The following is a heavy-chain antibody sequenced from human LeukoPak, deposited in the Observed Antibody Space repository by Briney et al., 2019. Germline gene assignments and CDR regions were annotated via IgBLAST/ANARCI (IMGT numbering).Heavy chain of an antibody. Sequence: SETLSLTCTVSGGSISGYYWSWIRQPAGKGLEWIGRMSTSGNSNYIPSLVSRVTMSVDTSKNQFSLNLSSVTAADTAVYYCARESGSMRWFDPWGQGTLVAVSS. J-gene: IGHJ5*02. CDR3: ARESGSMRWFDP. CDR2: MSTSGNS. V-gene: IGHV4-4*07. CDR1: GGSISGYY. D-gene: IGHD6-25*01.